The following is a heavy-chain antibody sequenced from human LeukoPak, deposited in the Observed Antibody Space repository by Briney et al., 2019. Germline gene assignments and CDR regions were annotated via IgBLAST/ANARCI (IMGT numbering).Heavy chain of an antibody. CDR3: ARVSALGTVTYFDY. CDR1: GYTFTGYY. D-gene: IGHD4-11*01. V-gene: IGHV1-18*04. CDR2: ISAYNGNT. J-gene: IGHJ4*02. Sequence: GASVKVSCKASGYTFTGYYMHWVRQAPGQGLEWMGWISAYNGNTNYAQKLQGRVTMTTDTSTSTAYMELRSLRSDDTAVYYCARVSALGTVTYFDYWGQGTLVTVSS.